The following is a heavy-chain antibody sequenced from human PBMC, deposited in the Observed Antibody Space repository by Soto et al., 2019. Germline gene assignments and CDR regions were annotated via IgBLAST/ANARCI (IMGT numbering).Heavy chain of an antibody. CDR2: MSPDSDAT. Sequence: QVQLVQSGAEVKKPGASVKVSCKASGYTFTSYDINWVRQATGQEPEWMGWMSPDSDATGFAQKFQGRVAMTRDTAISTAYMELISLRSEDTAVYYCARGVAAGIDYWGQGTLVTVSS. CDR3: ARGVAAGIDY. J-gene: IGHJ4*02. V-gene: IGHV1-8*01. D-gene: IGHD3-10*01. CDR1: GYTFTSYD.